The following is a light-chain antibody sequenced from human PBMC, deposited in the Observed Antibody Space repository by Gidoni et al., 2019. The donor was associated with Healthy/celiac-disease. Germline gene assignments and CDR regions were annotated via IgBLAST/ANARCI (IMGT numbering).Light chain of an antibody. J-gene: IGKJ2*01. V-gene: IGKV1-33*01. CDR3: QQYDNLPYT. CDR1: QDISNY. Sequence: IQMIPSPSALSASVGDRVTITCQASQDISNYLNWYQQKPGKAPKLLIYDASNLETGVPSRFSGSGSGTDFTFTTSSLQPEDIATYYCQQYDNLPYTFGQGTKLEIK. CDR2: DAS.